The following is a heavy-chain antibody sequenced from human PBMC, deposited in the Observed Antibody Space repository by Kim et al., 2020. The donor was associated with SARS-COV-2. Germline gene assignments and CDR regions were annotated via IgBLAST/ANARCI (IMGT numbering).Heavy chain of an antibody. CDR2: INPSGGST. Sequence: ASVKVSCKASGYTFTTFSMHWVRQAPRQGLEWMGVINPSGGSTRSAQKFQGRVTMTRDTSTNTVYMELSSLRSEDTAVYYCARELRGYNYGSSYNSGMDVWGQGTTVTVSS. CDR3: ARELRGYNYGSSYNSGMDV. CDR1: GYTFTTFS. D-gene: IGHD5-18*01. J-gene: IGHJ6*02. V-gene: IGHV1-46*01.